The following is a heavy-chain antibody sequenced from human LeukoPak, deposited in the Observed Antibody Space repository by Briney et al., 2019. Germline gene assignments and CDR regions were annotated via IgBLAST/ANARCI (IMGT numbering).Heavy chain of an antibody. V-gene: IGHV3-7*03. CDR3: AKDLVIFILGATPDAFDI. CDR1: GFTFSSYW. J-gene: IGHJ3*02. CDR2: IKQDGSER. Sequence: GGSLRLSCAASGFTFSSYWMSWVRQAPGKGLEWVANIKQDGSERYYVDSVKGRFTISRDNAKNSLYLQMNSLRAEDTAVYYCAKDLVIFILGATPDAFDIWGQGTMVTVSS. D-gene: IGHD1-26*01.